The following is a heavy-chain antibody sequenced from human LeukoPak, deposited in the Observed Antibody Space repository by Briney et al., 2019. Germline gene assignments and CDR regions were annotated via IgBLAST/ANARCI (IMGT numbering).Heavy chain of an antibody. V-gene: IGHV3-74*03. CDR1: GFSFRSYF. Sequence: GGSLRLSCAASGFSFRSYFMYWVRQAPGKGLVWVSRINPYGSDTEYADSVKGRFTISRDNAKNTPYMQMNSLREEDTAVYYCVAYNWNYPEYWGQGTLVTVSS. CDR3: VAYNWNYPEY. D-gene: IGHD1-7*01. CDR2: INPYGSDT. J-gene: IGHJ4*02.